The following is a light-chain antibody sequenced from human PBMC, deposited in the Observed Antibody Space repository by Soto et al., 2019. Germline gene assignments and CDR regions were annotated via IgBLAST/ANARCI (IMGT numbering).Light chain of an antibody. CDR3: SSFTSSTTRV. CDR1: RSDVGGYDY. J-gene: IGLJ1*01. Sequence: QSALTQPASVSGSPGRSITSSCTGSRSDVGGYDYVSWYQQYPGKAPKLMIYDVSNRPSGVSNRFSGSKSGNTASLTISGLQADDEADYYCSSFTSSTTRVFGTGTKVTVL. CDR2: DVS. V-gene: IGLV2-14*01.